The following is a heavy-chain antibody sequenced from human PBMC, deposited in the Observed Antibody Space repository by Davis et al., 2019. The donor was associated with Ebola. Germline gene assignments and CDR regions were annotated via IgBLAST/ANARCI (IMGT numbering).Heavy chain of an antibody. CDR2: ISYDGSNK. D-gene: IGHD3-10*01. CDR3: ARERGLLWFGEPGGY. Sequence: GESLKISCAASGFTFSSYAMHWVRQAPGKGLEWVAVISYDGSNKYYADSVKGRFTISRDNSKNTLYLQMNSLRAEDTAVYYCARERGLLWFGEPGGYWGQGTLVTVSS. J-gene: IGHJ4*02. V-gene: IGHV3-30-3*01. CDR1: GFTFSSYA.